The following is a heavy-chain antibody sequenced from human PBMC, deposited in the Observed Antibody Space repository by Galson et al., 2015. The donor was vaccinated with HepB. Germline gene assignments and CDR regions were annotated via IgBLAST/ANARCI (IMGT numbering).Heavy chain of an antibody. J-gene: IGHJ4*02. D-gene: IGHD6-19*01. V-gene: IGHV1-46*01. CDR2: INPSGGST. CDR3: ARDWYSSGWPPAYYFDY. Sequence: SVKVSCKASGYTFTSYYMHWVRQAPGQGLEWMGIINPSGGSTSYAQKFQGRVTMTRDTSTSTVYMELSSLRSEDTAVYYCARDWYSSGWPPAYYFDYWGQGTLVTVSS. CDR1: GYTFTSYY.